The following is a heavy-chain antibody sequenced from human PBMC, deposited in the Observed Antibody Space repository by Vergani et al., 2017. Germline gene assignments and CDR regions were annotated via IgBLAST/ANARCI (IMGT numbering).Heavy chain of an antibody. D-gene: IGHD1-1*01. V-gene: IGHV3-30*03. CDR2: ISYDGTQK. J-gene: IGHJ1*01. CDR1: GFTSSYYG. Sequence: VQVLESGGGVVQPGRSLRLSCVVSGFTSSYYGMHWVRQAPGKGLEWVAVISYDGTQKYYADSVKGRFTISRDNSKSTLYLQMNSLRTEDTAVYYCATKSCGTPGCQIGYFREWGQGTLVTVSS. CDR3: ATKSCGTPGCQIGYFRE.